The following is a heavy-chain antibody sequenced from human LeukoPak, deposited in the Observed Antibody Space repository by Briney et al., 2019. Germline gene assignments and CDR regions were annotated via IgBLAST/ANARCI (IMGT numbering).Heavy chain of an antibody. J-gene: IGHJ4*02. V-gene: IGHV3-30*18. CDR3: ANSRAEFDY. CDR1: GFTFSSYG. Sequence: PGRSLRLSCAASGFTFSSYGMHWVRQAPGKGLEWVAVISYDGSNKYYADSVKGRFTISRDNSKNTLYLQMNSLRAEDTAVYYCANSRAEFDYWGQGTLVTVSS. CDR2: ISYDGSNK.